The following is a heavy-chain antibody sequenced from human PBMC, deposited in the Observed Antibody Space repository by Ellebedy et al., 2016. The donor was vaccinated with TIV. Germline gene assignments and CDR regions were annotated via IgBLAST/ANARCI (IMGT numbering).Heavy chain of an antibody. D-gene: IGHD3-16*01. V-gene: IGHV3-7*01. Sequence: PGGSLRLSCAASGFTFTTYTMNWVRQAPGKGLEWVANIKQDESEINYVDSVKGRFIISRGNAKNSVYLQMNSLRAEDTAMYFCTRDNWGPDYWGQGTLVTVSS. J-gene: IGHJ4*02. CDR1: GFTFTTYT. CDR3: TRDNWGPDY. CDR2: IKQDESEI.